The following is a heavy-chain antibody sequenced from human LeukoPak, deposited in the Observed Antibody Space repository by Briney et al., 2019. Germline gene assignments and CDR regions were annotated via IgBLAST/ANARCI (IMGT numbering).Heavy chain of an antibody. CDR2: IKSKTHGGTT. CDR1: GFTFSNAW. V-gene: IGHV3-15*01. CDR3: AKDTRASYSSSARSRALVLDDAFDI. Sequence: PGGSLRLSCAASGFTFSNAWMSWVRQAPGKGLEWVGRIKSKTHGGTTDYAAPVKGRFTISRDDSKNTLYLQMNSLRAEDTAVYYCAKDTRASYSSSARSRALVLDDAFDIWGQGTMVTVSS. D-gene: IGHD6-13*01. J-gene: IGHJ3*02.